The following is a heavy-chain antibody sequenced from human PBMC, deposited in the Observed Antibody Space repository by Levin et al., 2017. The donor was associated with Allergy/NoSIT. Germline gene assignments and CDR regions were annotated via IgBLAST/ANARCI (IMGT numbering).Heavy chain of an antibody. CDR3: ARGGSHGSGTYPEH. CDR2: IWYDGTHT. V-gene: IGHV3-33*01. CDR1: GSTFSSYG. J-gene: IGHJ4*01. D-gene: IGHD3-10*01. Sequence: GESLKISCQASGSTFSSYGMHWVRQAPGKGLEGVAVIWYDGTHTTYGDSVKGRFTISRDNSKKTLFLEMNSLRAEDTAVYYCARGGSHGSGTYPEHWGHGTLVIVSS.